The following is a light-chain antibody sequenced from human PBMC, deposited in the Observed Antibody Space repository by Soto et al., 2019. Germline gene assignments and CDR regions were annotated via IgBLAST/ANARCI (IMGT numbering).Light chain of an antibody. CDR3: QQYYSTPLT. V-gene: IGKV4-1*01. CDR2: WAS. CDR1: QSVLSSSNNMNY. Sequence: DIVMTQSPDSLAVSLGERATINCKSSQSVLSSSNNMNYLSWYQQKPGQPPKLLFYWASTRESGVPDRFSGSGSGTDFTLTISSLQAEDVALYYCQQYYSTPLTFGGGNKGDIK. J-gene: IGKJ4*01.